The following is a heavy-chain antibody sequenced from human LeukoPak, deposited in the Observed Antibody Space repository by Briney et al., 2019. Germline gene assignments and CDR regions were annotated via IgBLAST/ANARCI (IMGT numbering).Heavy chain of an antibody. CDR2: IWFDGSNK. CDR3: ARATGTTSNYYYGMGV. Sequence: GRSLRLSCAASGFTFRTYGMHWVRQAPGKGLEWLAGIWFDGSNKFYADSVKGRFTISRDNSENTLYLQMNSLRVEDTAVYYCARATGTTSNYYYGMGVWGKGTTVTVSS. CDR1: GFTFRTYG. J-gene: IGHJ6*04. D-gene: IGHD1-1*01. V-gene: IGHV3-33*01.